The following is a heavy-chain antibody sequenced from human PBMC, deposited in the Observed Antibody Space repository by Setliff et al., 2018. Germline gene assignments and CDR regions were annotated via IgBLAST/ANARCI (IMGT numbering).Heavy chain of an antibody. Sequence: GGSLRLSWEASGFTFDDHTMHWVRQAPGRGLEWISVISWDGESAEYAASVRGRFAIARDNSKNILYLQMNSLRRDDTALYFCARAIGDYVMDSWGQGTLVTSPQ. CDR3: ARAIGDYVMDS. D-gene: IGHD4-17*01. V-gene: IGHV3-43*01. CDR2: ISWDGESA. J-gene: IGHJ4*02. CDR1: GFTFDDHT.